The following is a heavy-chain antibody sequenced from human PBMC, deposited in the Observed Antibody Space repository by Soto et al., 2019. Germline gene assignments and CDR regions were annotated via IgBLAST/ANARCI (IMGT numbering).Heavy chain of an antibody. CDR3: AKDRGFGDLSIDH. CDR1: GFTFSNFD. J-gene: IGHJ4*02. Sequence: GGSLRLSCAASGFTFSNFDMHWVRQAPGKGLEWVAVISYDGTNKYYADSVKGRFIISRDNSKNTLYLQMNSLRAEDTAVFYCAKDRGFGDLSIDHWGQGTLVTVSS. V-gene: IGHV3-30*18. CDR2: ISYDGTNK. D-gene: IGHD3-10*01.